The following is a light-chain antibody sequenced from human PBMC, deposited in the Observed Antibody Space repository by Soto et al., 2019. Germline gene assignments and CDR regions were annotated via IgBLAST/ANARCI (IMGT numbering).Light chain of an antibody. J-gene: IGLJ1*01. CDR2: EVN. CDR1: ISDFVVYNF. Sequence: LTQPSSVSGSPGQSITISCTLTISDFVVYNFVSWYQQYPGKAPKLIIFEVNNRPSGISSRFSGSKSGNTASLTISGLQAEDEADYYCSSYRSSSTPVCVLGSGTKVNV. V-gene: IGLV2-14*01. CDR3: SSYRSSSTPVCV.